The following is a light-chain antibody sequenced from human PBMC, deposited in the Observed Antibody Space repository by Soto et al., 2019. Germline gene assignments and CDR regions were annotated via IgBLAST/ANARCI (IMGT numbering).Light chain of an antibody. CDR2: DAS. CDR3: QQHIIWLPVH. V-gene: IGKV3-11*01. CDR1: QSVSTY. Sequence: NVFSHSLPALSLSPEERATLSFRASQSVSTYLAWDQQKPGPAPRLRIYDASKRATAIPARFSASGSGTGFTLTITILGPEDFAVYDCQQHIIWLPVHFGQGTRLEIK. J-gene: IGKJ5*01.